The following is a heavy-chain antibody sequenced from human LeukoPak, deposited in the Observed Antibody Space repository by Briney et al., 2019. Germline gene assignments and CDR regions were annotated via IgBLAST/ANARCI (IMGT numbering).Heavy chain of an antibody. V-gene: IGHV3-30*18. Sequence: GRSLRLSCAASGFTFSSYGMHWVRQAPGKGLEWVAVISYDGSNKYYADYVKGRFTISRDNSKNTLYLLMNSLRAEDTVVYYCAKDLDEIGGLDVWGQGTTVTVSS. CDR1: GFTFSSYG. CDR2: ISYDGSNK. J-gene: IGHJ6*02. CDR3: AKDLDEIGGLDV. D-gene: IGHD3-16*01.